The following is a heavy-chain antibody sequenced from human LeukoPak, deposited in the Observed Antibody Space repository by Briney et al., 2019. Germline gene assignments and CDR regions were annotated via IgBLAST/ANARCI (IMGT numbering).Heavy chain of an antibody. CDR3: ARDTDDSTGYYLSDH. Sequence: TSETLSLTCTVSGGSISTYYWSWIRQPPGKGLEWIGYIHYSGSTNYNPSLKSRVTISVDTSKNQFSLKLTSVTAADTAVYYCARDTDDSTGYYLSDHWGQGTLVTVSS. CDR2: IHYSGST. D-gene: IGHD3-22*01. V-gene: IGHV4-59*01. J-gene: IGHJ4*02. CDR1: GGSISTYY.